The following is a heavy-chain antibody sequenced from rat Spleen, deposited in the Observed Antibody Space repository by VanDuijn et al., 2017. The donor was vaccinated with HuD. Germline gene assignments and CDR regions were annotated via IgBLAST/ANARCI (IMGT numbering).Heavy chain of an antibody. D-gene: IGHD1-5*01. V-gene: IGHV5-29*01. Sequence: EVQLVESDGGLVQPGRSLKLSCAASGFTFSDYYMAWVRQAPTKGLEWVATISYDGSSTYYRDSVKGRFTISRDNAKSTLYLQMDSLRSEDTATYYCAREYRYNFDYWGQGDMVTVSS. CDR2: ISYDGSST. CDR3: AREYRYNFDY. J-gene: IGHJ2*01. CDR1: GFTFSDYY.